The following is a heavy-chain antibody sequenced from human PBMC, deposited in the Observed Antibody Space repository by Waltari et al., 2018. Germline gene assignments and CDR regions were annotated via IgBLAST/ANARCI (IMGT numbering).Heavy chain of an antibody. CDR1: GFTFSAYR. V-gene: IGHV3-74*01. Sequence: EVQLVESGGGLIQPGGSLRLSCATSGFTFSAYRMHWVRQAPGEGLVWVSCIYTDGTAAIYADSVNGRFTISRDNAKNTLYLQMNSLRGEDTAVYYCARDLGATNWFDPWGQGTPVTVSS. CDR3: ARDLGATNWFDP. CDR2: IYTDGTAA. D-gene: IGHD3-16*01. J-gene: IGHJ5*02.